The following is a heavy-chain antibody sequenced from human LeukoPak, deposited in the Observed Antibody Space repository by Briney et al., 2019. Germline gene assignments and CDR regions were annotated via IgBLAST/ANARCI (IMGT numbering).Heavy chain of an antibody. Sequence: PGRSLRLSCAASEFSLSSYGVNWVRQAPGKGLEWVGGIKFDGIQEFYADSVKGRFSVSKDTSKNTLHLQMDSLRAEDTAVYYCASGSLGHYYDSSGYEYWGQGTLVTVSS. CDR1: EFSLSSYG. V-gene: IGHV3-33*05. CDR3: ASGSLGHYYDSSGYEY. J-gene: IGHJ4*02. D-gene: IGHD3-22*01. CDR2: IKFDGIQE.